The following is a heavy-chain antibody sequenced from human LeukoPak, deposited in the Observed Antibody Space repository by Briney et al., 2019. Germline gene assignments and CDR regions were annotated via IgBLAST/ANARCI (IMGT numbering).Heavy chain of an antibody. J-gene: IGHJ4*02. CDR1: GGSISSSGYY. Sequence: SETLSLTCTVSGGSISSSGYYWGWIRQSPGKGLEWIGSMYYSGATYYNPSLKSRVTISGDTSKNQFSLNLGSVTAADTAVYYCARRHRRDGYERFDYWGQGTLVTVSS. CDR3: ARRHRRDGYERFDY. V-gene: IGHV4-39*01. D-gene: IGHD5-24*01. CDR2: MYYSGAT.